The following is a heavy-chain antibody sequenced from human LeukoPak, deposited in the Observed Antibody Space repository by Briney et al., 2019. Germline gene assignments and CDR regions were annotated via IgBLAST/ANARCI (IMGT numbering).Heavy chain of an antibody. CDR3: ASDLSSQYGSWYN. CDR2: ISSNGGST. CDR1: GFTFSSYT. V-gene: IGHV3-64*04. D-gene: IGHD6-13*01. Sequence: GGSLRLSCSASGFTFSSYTMHWVRQAPGKGLEYVSGISSNGGSTYYADYVKDRFTTSRDNSTNTLYVQLNSLRPEDTAVYYCASDLSSQYGSWYNWGQGTLVTVSS. J-gene: IGHJ4*02.